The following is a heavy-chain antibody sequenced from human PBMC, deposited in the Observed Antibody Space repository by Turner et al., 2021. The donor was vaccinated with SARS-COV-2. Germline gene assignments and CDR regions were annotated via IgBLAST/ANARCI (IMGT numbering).Heavy chain of an antibody. Sequence: QLQLQESGTGLGKPSETLSRTCTVSGGSISSSSYYWCWIRQPPEKGLEWIGSIYYSESTYYNPSLKSRVTISVDTSKNQFSLKLSSVTAADTAVYYCAGEEVVFRASHTLYYYGMDVWGQGTTVTISS. CDR3: AGEEVVFRASHTLYYYGMDV. J-gene: IGHJ6*02. D-gene: IGHD3-22*01. CDR1: GGSISSSSYY. CDR2: IYYSEST. V-gene: IGHV4-39*01.